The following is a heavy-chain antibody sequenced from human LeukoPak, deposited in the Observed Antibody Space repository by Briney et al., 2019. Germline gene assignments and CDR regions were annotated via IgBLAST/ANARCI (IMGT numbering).Heavy chain of an antibody. Sequence: PSETLSLTCAVYGVSFSGYYWSWIRQPPGKGLEWIGEINHSGSTNYNPSLKSRVTISVDTSKNQFSLELSSVTAADTAVYYCARETTVVTDAFDIWGQGTMVTVSS. J-gene: IGHJ3*02. CDR1: GVSFSGYY. CDR2: INHSGST. D-gene: IGHD4-23*01. V-gene: IGHV4-34*01. CDR3: ARETTVVTDAFDI.